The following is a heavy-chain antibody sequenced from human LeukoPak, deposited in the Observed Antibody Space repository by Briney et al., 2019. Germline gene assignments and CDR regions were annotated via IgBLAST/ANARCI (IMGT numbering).Heavy chain of an antibody. CDR3: ARPLVRWAFDI. D-gene: IGHD2-2*01. CDR2: IYPGDSDT. J-gene: IGHJ3*02. V-gene: IGHV5-51*01. CDR1: GYSFSSYW. Sequence: PGESLKISCKGSGYSFSSYWIGWVRQMPGKGLEWMGIIYPGDSDTRYSPSFQRQATISADRSISTAYLQWSSLKASDSAMYYCARPLVRWAFDIWGQGTMVTVSS.